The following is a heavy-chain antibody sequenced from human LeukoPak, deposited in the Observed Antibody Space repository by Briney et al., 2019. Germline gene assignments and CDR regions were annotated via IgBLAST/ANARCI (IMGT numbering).Heavy chain of an antibody. V-gene: IGHV1-69*13. CDR2: ITPIFGTA. CDR3: AAPPLLTGYPYGI. J-gene: IGHJ3*02. Sequence: SVKVSCKASGGTFSSYAISWVRQAPGQGLEWMGGITPIFGTANYAQKFQGRVTITADESTSTAYMELSSLRSEDTAVYYCAAPPLLTGYPYGIWGQGTMVTVSS. CDR1: GGTFSSYA. D-gene: IGHD3-9*01.